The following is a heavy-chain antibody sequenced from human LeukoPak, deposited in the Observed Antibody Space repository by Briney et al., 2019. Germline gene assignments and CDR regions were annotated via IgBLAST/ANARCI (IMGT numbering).Heavy chain of an antibody. CDR3: AKLGSDYGDLDFDY. J-gene: IGHJ4*02. D-gene: IGHD4-17*01. Sequence: GGSLRLSRAASGFTFSSYEMNWVRQAPGKGLEWVSYISSSGSTIYYADSVKGRFTISRDNAKNSLYLQMNSLRAEDTAVYYCAKLGSDYGDLDFDYWGQGTLVTVST. CDR2: ISSSGSTI. V-gene: IGHV3-48*03. CDR1: GFTFSSYE.